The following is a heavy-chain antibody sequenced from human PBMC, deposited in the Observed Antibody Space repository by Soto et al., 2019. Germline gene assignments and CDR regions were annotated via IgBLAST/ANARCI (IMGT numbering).Heavy chain of an antibody. CDR2: ISAYNGNT. D-gene: IGHD6-19*01. CDR1: GYTFTSYG. CDR3: ARGGKGIAVAATAN. J-gene: IGHJ4*02. V-gene: IGHV1-18*01. Sequence: QVQLVQSGAEVKKPGASVKVSCKASGYTFTSYGISWVRQAPGQGLEWMGWISAYNGNTNYAQKLQGRVTXXTXTXXSTDYMELRSLRSDDTAVYYCARGGKGIAVAATANWGQGTLVTVSS.